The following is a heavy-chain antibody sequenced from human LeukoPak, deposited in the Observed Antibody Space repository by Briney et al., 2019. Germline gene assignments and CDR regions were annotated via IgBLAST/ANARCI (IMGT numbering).Heavy chain of an antibody. J-gene: IGHJ4*02. D-gene: IGHD6-6*01. V-gene: IGHV4-38-2*01. Sequence: SETLSLTCAVSGYFITSGHYWGWIRQPPGKGLEWIGSISHSGYTYYNPSLKGRVTISVDTSKNQFSLKLSSVTAADTAVYYCASGEGSSSDYWGQGTLVTVSS. CDR1: GYFITSGHY. CDR3: ASGEGSSSDY. CDR2: ISHSGYT.